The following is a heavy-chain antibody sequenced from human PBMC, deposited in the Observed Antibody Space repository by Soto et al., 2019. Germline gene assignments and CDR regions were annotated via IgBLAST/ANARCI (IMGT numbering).Heavy chain of an antibody. D-gene: IGHD2-21*01. CDR1: GFTFTTYW. CDR3: ARDHIAGSALHY. V-gene: IGHV3-7*05. J-gene: IGHJ4*02. CDR2: INQDGGQT. Sequence: EVQLVESGGGLVQPGGSLRLSCAASGFTFTTYWMAWVRQAPGAGLEWVANINQDGGQTYHYVDSVKARFTISRDNAKNSLYLQMHSLRAEDTAIYYCARDHIAGSALHYWGQGTLVTVSS.